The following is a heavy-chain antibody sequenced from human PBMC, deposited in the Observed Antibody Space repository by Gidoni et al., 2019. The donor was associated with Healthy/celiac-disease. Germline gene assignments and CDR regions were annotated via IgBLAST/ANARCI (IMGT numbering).Heavy chain of an antibody. Sequence: EVQLVESGGGLVKPGRALRLSCTASGFTFGDYAMSWFRQAPGKGLEWVGFIRSKAYGGTTEDAASVKGRFTISRDDSKSIAYLQMNSLKTEDTAVYYCTREPYYYDSSGTTPVHSFDYWGQGTLVTVSS. D-gene: IGHD3-22*01. V-gene: IGHV3-49*05. CDR3: TREPYYYDSSGTTPVHSFDY. CDR1: GFTFGDYA. CDR2: IRSKAYGGTT. J-gene: IGHJ4*02.